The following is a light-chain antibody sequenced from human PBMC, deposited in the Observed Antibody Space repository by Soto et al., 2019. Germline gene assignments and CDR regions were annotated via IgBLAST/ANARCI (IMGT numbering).Light chain of an antibody. CDR3: QQHNNWPPIT. CDR1: QSVSFTY. J-gene: IGKJ5*01. Sequence: EIVLTQSPDTQSLSPGERATLSCRASQSVSFTYLAWYQQKPGQAPRLLIYGASSRATGIPDRFSSSGSGTEFTLTISSLQSEDFAVYYCQQHNNWPPITFGQGTRLEIK. V-gene: IGKV3D-20*02. CDR2: GAS.